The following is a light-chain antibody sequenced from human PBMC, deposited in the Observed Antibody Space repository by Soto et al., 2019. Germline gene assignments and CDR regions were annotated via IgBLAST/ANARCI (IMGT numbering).Light chain of an antibody. J-gene: IGLJ1*01. CDR3: SSFASSSTLV. CDR2: EGH. V-gene: IGLV2-14*02. CDR1: SGFVGSFSL. Sequence: QSALAQPASVSGSPGQSITISCTGTSGFVGSFSLVSWYQQHPGKAPKVMISEGHRRPSGVPDRFSGSTSVNSASLTISGLQADDEADYYCSSFASSSTLVFGTGTKVTVL.